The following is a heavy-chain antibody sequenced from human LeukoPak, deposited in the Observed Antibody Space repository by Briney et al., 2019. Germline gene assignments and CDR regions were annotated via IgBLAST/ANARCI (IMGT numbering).Heavy chain of an antibody. CDR3: AKVKGYDSSGYYSFFDY. D-gene: IGHD3-22*01. V-gene: IGHV3-23*01. J-gene: IGHJ4*02. CDR2: ISGSGGST. CDR1: GFTFSSYA. Sequence: PGGSLRLSCAASGFTFSSYAVSWVRQAPGKGLEWVSGISGSGGSTYYADSVKGRFTISRDNSKNTLYLQMNSLRAEDTAVYYCAKVKGYDSSGYYSFFDYWGQGTLVTVSS.